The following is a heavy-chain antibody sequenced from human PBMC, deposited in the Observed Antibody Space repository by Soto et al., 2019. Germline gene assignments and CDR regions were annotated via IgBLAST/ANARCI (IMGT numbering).Heavy chain of an antibody. D-gene: IGHD4-17*01. CDR2: IFDSGST. CDR1: GGSISGGVYY. J-gene: IGHJ2*01. V-gene: IGHV4-30-4*01. Sequence: SETLSLTCTVSGGSISGGVYYWSWIRQPPGKGLEWIGYIFDSGSTYYNPSLKSRVTISVDTSKNQFSLRLSSVTAADAAVYYCAREIIPLTTDWYFDLWGRGTLVTVSS. CDR3: AREIIPLTTDWYFDL.